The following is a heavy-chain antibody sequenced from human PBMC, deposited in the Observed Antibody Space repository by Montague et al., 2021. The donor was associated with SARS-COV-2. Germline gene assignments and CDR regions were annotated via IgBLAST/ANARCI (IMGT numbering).Heavy chain of an antibody. D-gene: IGHD3-10*01. J-gene: IGHJ6*03. V-gene: IGHV4-39*01. CDR3: ASSYYYGSGTYVYNYYMDV. CDR1: GGSVSSSPYY. Sequence: SETLSLTCTVSGGSVSSSPYYWGWIRQPPGRGLEWVGSISYSGRTYFSPSLKSRLTISVDSSGNQLSLRLSSVTAADTAVYYCASSYYYGSGTYVYNYYMDVWGKGTTVPVSS. CDR2: ISYSGRT.